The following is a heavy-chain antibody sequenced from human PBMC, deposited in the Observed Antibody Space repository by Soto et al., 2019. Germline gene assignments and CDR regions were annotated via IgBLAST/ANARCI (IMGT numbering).Heavy chain of an antibody. CDR3: AKGRGGSGSLTPRVDF. CDR1: GFTFNNYA. V-gene: IGHV3-23*01. D-gene: IGHD3-10*01. CDR2: ISGGVDTT. Sequence: EVQLLESGGGLVQPGGSLRLSCAASGFTFNNYAMTWVRQAPGKGLEWVSAISGGVDTTSYAGSVKGRFTVSRDGSKNTLYLQMSSLRAEDTALYYCAKGRGGSGSLTPRVDFWGQGTLVTVSS. J-gene: IGHJ4*02.